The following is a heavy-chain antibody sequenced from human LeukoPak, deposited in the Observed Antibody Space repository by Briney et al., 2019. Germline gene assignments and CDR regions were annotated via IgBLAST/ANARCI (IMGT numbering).Heavy chain of an antibody. Sequence: PGGSLRLSCAASGFTFSSYAMSWVRQAPGKGLEWVSAISGSGGSTYYADSVKGRFTISRDNSKNTLFLQMNSLRAEDTAVYYCAKVWGYTTGYKYYYYGVDVWGQGTTVTVSS. CDR1: GFTFSSYA. CDR3: AKVWGYTTGYKYYYYGVDV. J-gene: IGHJ6*02. CDR2: ISGSGGST. D-gene: IGHD2-8*02. V-gene: IGHV3-23*01.